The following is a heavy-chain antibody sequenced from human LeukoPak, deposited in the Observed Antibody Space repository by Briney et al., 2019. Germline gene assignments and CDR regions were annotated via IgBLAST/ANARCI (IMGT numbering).Heavy chain of an antibody. Sequence: GGSLRLSCAASGFTFSDYGMHWVRQAPGKGLEWVAVISYDGSNKYSADSVKGRFTISRDNSKNALYLQMNSLRAEDTAVYYCAKDEDYGDYVLSYWGQGTLVTVSS. V-gene: IGHV3-30*18. CDR2: ISYDGSNK. J-gene: IGHJ4*02. D-gene: IGHD4-17*01. CDR1: GFTFSDYG. CDR3: AKDEDYGDYVLSY.